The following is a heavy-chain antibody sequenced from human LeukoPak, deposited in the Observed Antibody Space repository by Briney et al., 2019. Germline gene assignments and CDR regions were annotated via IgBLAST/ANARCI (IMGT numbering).Heavy chain of an antibody. CDR2: ISFDGTKC. J-gene: IGHJ4*02. CDR1: GFTFSNYA. V-gene: IGHV3-30*15. D-gene: IGHD3-22*01. Sequence: GGSLRLSCAASGFTFSNYAVHWVRQAPGKGLEWVAVISFDGTKCYYADSAKGRFTISRDNSNYTLFLHMSSLRAEDTAVYYCARSRVANDSSGYYFKLDYWGQGTLVTVSS. CDR3: ARSRVANDSSGYYFKLDY.